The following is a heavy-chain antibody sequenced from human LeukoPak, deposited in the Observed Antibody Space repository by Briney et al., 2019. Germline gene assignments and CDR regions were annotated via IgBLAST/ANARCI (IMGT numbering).Heavy chain of an antibody. CDR1: GLTFSDYY. J-gene: IGHJ4*02. D-gene: IGHD6-19*01. V-gene: IGHV3-11*06. Sequence: NPGGSLRLSCAASGLTFSDYYMSWIRQAPGKGLEWVSYISSSSSYTNYADSVKGRFTISRDNAKNSLYLQMNSLRAEDTAVYYCARDDSSSGWSLFDYWGQGTLVTVSS. CDR2: ISSSSSYT. CDR3: ARDDSSSGWSLFDY.